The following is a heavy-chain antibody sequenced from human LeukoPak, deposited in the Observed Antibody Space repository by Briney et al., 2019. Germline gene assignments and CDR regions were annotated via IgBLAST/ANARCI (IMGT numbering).Heavy chain of an antibody. V-gene: IGHV1-8*01. CDR2: MIPNSGNT. CDR1: GYTFTSYD. Sequence: ASVKVSCKASGYTFTSYDINWVRQATGQGLEWMGWMIPNSGNTGYAQKFQGRVTMTRNTSISTAYMELSSLRSEDTAVYYCAREFPQPDAFDIWGQGTMVTVSS. CDR3: AREFPQPDAFDI. D-gene: IGHD2-2*01. J-gene: IGHJ3*02.